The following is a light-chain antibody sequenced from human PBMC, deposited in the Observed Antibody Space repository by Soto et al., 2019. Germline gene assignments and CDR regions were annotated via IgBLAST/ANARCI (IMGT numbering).Light chain of an antibody. CDR2: EVS. CDR1: RNDISAYDS. Sequence: QSALTQPASVSGSPGQSITISCTGSRNDISAYDSVSWYQQHPDKAPKLIIYEVSNRPSGVSNRFSGSKSGNTASLTISGLQAEDEADYYCSSYTSSSLYVFGTGTQLTVL. CDR3: SSYTSSSLYV. V-gene: IGLV2-14*01. J-gene: IGLJ1*01.